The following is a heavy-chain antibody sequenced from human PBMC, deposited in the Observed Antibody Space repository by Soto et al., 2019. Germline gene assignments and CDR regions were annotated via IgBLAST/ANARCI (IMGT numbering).Heavy chain of an antibody. CDR3: ARVQVVVVTDSDGMDV. CDR2: IYYSGST. CDR1: GGSISSGGYY. Sequence: SETLSLTCTVSGGSISSGGYYWSWIRQHPGKGLEWIGYIYYSGSTYYNPSLKSRVTLSVDTSKNQFALKLSSVTAAETAVYYCARVQVVVVTDSDGMDVWGQGTTVTVSS. J-gene: IGHJ6*02. D-gene: IGHD2-15*01. V-gene: IGHV4-31*03.